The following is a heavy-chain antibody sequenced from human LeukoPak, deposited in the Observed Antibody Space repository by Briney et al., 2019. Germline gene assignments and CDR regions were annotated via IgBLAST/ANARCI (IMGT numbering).Heavy chain of an antibody. CDR3: AREGSGSYSGDY. D-gene: IGHD1-26*01. CDR2: INPNSGGT. Sequence: ASVKVSXKASGYTFTSYYMHWVRQAPGQGLEWMGRINPNSGGTNYAQKFQGRVTMTRDTSISTAYMELSRLRSDDTAVYYCAREGSGSYSGDYWGQGTLVTVSS. CDR1: GYTFTSYY. J-gene: IGHJ4*02. V-gene: IGHV1-2*06.